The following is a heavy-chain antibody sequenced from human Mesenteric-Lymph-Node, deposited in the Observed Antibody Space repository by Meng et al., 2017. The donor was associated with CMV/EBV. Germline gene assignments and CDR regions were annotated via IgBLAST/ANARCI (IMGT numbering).Heavy chain of an antibody. CDR3: AKQADSSGYYYLDAFDI. D-gene: IGHD3-22*01. V-gene: IGHV3-23*01. J-gene: IGHJ3*02. CDR1: GFTFSSYA. CDR2: ISGSGGST. Sequence: GGSLRLSCAASGFTFSSYAMSWVRQAPGKGLEWVSAISGSGGSTYYADSVKGRFTISRDNSKNTLYLQMNSLRAEDTAVYYCAKQADSSGYYYLDAFDIWGQGTMVTVSS.